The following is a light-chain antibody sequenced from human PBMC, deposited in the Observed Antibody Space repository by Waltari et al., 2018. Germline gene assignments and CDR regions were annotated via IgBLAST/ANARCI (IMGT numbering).Light chain of an antibody. J-gene: IGKJ1*01. Sequence: TGRASECVCRWLAWYQHTPVKAPKLLIYMTSTLESGVQARFSGSGSGTEFSLTISSLQPDDFATYYCQHYSTYSWTFGQGTKLEIK. V-gene: IGKV1-5*03. CDR1: ECVCRW. CDR3: QHYSTYSWT. CDR2: MTS.